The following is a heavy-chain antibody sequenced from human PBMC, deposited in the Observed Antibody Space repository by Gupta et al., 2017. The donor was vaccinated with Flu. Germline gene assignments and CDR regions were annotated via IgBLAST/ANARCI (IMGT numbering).Heavy chain of an antibody. V-gene: IGHV3-33*06. CDR1: FSRYG. CDR2: IWSDGNNK. CDR3: VKERGPFDGFDI. J-gene: IGHJ3*02. Sequence: FSRYGMHWVRQAPGKGREGVAVIWSDGNNKFYAEYVKGRFAFSRDNSKNTMSLQMNSLRVEDTAVYYCVKERGPFDGFDIWGQGTMVTVSS.